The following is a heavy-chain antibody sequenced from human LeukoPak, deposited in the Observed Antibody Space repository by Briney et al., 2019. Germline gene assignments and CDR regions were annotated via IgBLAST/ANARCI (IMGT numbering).Heavy chain of an antibody. CDR3: ARVRGAYYYYYMDV. CDR1: GGSISSGSYY. J-gene: IGHJ6*03. D-gene: IGHD3-10*01. Sequence: SQTLSLTCTVSGGSISSGSYYWSWIRQPAGKGLEWIGRIYPSGSTNYHPSLKSRVTITVDTSKNQFSLKLSSVTAADTAVYYCARVRGAYYYYYMDVWGKGTTVTVSS. CDR2: IYPSGST. V-gene: IGHV4-61*02.